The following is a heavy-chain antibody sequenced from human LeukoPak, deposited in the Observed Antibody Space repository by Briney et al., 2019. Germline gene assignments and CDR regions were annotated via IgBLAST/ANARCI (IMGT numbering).Heavy chain of an antibody. CDR2: ISGSGGST. CDR1: GFTFSSYA. V-gene: IGHV3-23*01. CDR3: ARDEDAF. J-gene: IGHJ4*02. Sequence: GGSLRLSCAASGFTFSSYAMSWVRQAPGKGLEWVSAISGSGGSTYYADSVKGRFTISRDNVKNSLFLQLNSLRDEDTAVYYCARDEDAFGGQGTLVTVSS.